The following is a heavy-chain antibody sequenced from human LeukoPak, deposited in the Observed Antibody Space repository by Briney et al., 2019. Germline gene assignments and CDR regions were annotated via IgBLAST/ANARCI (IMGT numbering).Heavy chain of an antibody. V-gene: IGHV1-69*06. Sequence: ASVRVSCKASGGTFSSYAISWVRQAPGQGLEWMGGIIPIFGTANYAQKFQGRVTITADKSTSTAYMELSSLRSEDTAVYYCASPSLDSSGGGWGQGTLVTVSS. J-gene: IGHJ4*02. D-gene: IGHD3-22*01. CDR3: ASPSLDSSGGG. CDR1: GGTFSSYA. CDR2: IIPIFGTA.